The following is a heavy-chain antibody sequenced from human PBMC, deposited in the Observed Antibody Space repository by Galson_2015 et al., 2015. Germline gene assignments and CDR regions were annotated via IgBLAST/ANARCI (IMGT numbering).Heavy chain of an antibody. CDR1: GDSFASYR. CDR2: FYPGDSDT. J-gene: IGHJ5*02. V-gene: IGHV5-51*01. CDR3: AIEGSNWLDP. Sequence: QSGAQVTRRGESLTISCTGSGDSFASYRQGWERQMPGEGLEWMGIFYPGDSDTRYIPSFQGQVPMSAVKSISTAYLQWSSLKASDTAMYYCAIEGSNWLDPWGQGTLVTVSS.